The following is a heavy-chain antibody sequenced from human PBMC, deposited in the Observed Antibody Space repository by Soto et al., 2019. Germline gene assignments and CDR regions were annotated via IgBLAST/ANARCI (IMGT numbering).Heavy chain of an antibody. CDR2: ISAYNGNT. Sequence: GASVKVSCKASGYTFTSYGNSWVRQAPGQGLEWMGWISAYNGNTNYAQKLQGRVTMTTDTSTSTAYMELRSLRSDDTAVYYCARDNISGGTTGKTSDFDYWGQGTLVTVSS. CDR1: GYTFTSYG. V-gene: IGHV1-18*01. CDR3: ARDNISGGTTGKTSDFDY. J-gene: IGHJ4*02. D-gene: IGHD2-15*01.